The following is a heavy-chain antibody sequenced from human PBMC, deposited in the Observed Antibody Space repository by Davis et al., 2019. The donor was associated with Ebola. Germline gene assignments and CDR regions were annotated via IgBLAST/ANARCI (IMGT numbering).Heavy chain of an antibody. CDR3: ARDPGYTSSQYWYFDL. CDR1: GYTFTNYF. Sequence: AASVKVSCKASGYTFTNYFMHWVRQAPGQGLEWMGRINPNSGDTNYAQKFQGRVAMTRDTSISTAYMELSRLRSDDTAVYYCARDPGYTSSQYWYFDLWGRGTLVTVPS. J-gene: IGHJ2*01. D-gene: IGHD6-13*01. V-gene: IGHV1-2*06. CDR2: INPNSGDT.